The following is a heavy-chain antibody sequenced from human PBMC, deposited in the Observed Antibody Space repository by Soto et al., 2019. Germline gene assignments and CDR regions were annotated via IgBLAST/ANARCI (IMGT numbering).Heavy chain of an antibody. J-gene: IGHJ2*01. CDR3: ARIIAAAGGRRYFDL. D-gene: IGHD6-13*01. Sequence: QVQLVESGGGLVKPGGSLRLSCAASGFTFSDYYMSWIRQAPGKGLEWVSYIDSSSSYTNYADSVKGRFTISRGNAKNSLYLQMNSLRAEDTAVYYCARIIAAAGGRRYFDLWGRGTLVTVSS. V-gene: IGHV3-11*05. CDR1: GFTFSDYY. CDR2: IDSSSSYT.